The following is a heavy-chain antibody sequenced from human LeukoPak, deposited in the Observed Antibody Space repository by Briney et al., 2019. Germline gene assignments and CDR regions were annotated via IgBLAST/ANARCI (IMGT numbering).Heavy chain of an antibody. V-gene: IGHV1-46*01. CDR3: ARFGSGVGATDMFDY. D-gene: IGHD1-26*01. J-gene: IGHJ4*02. CDR2: INPSGGST. CDR1: GYTFTSYY. Sequence: GASVKVSCKASGYTFTSYYMHWVRQAPGQGLEWMGIINPSGGSTSYAQKFQGRVTMTRDMSTSTVYMELSSLRSEDTAVYYCARFGSGVGATDMFDYWGQGTLVTVSS.